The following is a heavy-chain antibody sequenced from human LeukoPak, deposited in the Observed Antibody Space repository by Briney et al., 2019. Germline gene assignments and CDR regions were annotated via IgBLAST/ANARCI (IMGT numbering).Heavy chain of an antibody. V-gene: IGHV1-2*02. CDR2: INPNSGGT. D-gene: IGHD3-3*01. CDR1: GYTFTGYY. Sequence: GASVKVSCKASGYTFTGYYMHWVRQAPGQGLEWMGWINPNSGGTNYAQKSQGRVTMTRDTSISTAYMELSRLRSDDTAVYYCARNYDFWSGYYSPRSYFDYWGQGTLVTVSS. CDR3: ARNYDFWSGYYSPRSYFDY. J-gene: IGHJ4*02.